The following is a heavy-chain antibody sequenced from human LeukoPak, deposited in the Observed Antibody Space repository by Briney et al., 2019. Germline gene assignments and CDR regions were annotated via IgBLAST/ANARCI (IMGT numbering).Heavy chain of an antibody. J-gene: IGHJ6*03. D-gene: IGHD2-15*01. CDR3: AREVVEVPSAVGVSYYYFMDG. Sequence: GGSLRLSCAAAGFTLSNHWMRWVRQGPGTGLVWVSRISSDGRKTDYAGSVKGRFTISRDNAKNTLCLQMNSLRAEDTSVYYCAREVVEVPSAVGVSYYYFMDGWGRATTVSVSS. CDR1: GFTLSNHW. V-gene: IGHV3-74*01. CDR2: ISSDGRKT.